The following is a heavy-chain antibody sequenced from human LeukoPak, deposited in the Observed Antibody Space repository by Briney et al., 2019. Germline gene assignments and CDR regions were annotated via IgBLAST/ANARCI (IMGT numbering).Heavy chain of an antibody. CDR2: IYYGGST. J-gene: IGHJ4*02. V-gene: IGHV4-39*01. CDR1: GGSISSNRYY. Sequence: PSETLSLTCTVSGGSISSNRYYWGWIRQRQGKGLEWSVSIYYGGSTYYNSALKSRVTISVATSKNQFSLKLSSVTAADTAVYYCARGGDSSGWYQHLKLPPHDYWGQGTLVTVSS. D-gene: IGHD6-19*01. CDR3: ARGGDSSGWYQHLKLPPHDY.